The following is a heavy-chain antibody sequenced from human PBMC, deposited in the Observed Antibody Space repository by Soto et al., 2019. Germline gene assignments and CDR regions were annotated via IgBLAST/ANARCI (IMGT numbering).Heavy chain of an antibody. J-gene: IGHJ4*01. V-gene: IGHV3-7*01. Sequence: PGGALRHSCTASGFTFISHAMTWVRQAPGKGLEWVATIKQDGNEKYYVDSVKGRFTISRDNAKNSLYLQMNGLRAEDTAVYYWAIGHWLGNWGHGTLVTVSS. D-gene: IGHD6-19*01. CDR1: GFTFISHA. CDR2: IKQDGNEK. CDR3: AIGHWLGN.